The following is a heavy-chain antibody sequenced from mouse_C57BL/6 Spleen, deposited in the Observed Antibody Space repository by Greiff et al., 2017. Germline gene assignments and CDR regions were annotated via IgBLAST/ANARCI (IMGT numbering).Heavy chain of an antibody. CDR1: GFTFSSYA. J-gene: IGHJ1*03. Sequence: EVQVVESGEGLVKPGGSLKLSCAASGFTFSSYAMSWVRQTPEKRLEWVAYISSGGDYIYYADTVKGRFTISRDNARNTLYLQMSSLKSEDTAMYYCTRDPHYYGSRYFDVWGTGTTVTVSS. V-gene: IGHV5-9-1*02. D-gene: IGHD1-1*01. CDR2: ISSGGDYI. CDR3: TRDPHYYGSRYFDV.